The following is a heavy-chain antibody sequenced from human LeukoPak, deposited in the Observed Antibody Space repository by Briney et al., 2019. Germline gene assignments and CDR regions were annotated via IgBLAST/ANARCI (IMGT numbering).Heavy chain of an antibody. CDR2: INWNGGST. J-gene: IGHJ4*02. Sequence: GGSLRLSCAASGFTFDDYGMSWVRQAPGKGLEWVSGINWNGGSTGYADSVKGRFTISRDNAKNSLYLQMNSLRAEDTALYYCARELHNYYDSSGYYYHRLFGGRGFDYWGQGTLVTVSP. CDR1: GFTFDDYG. CDR3: ARELHNYYDSSGYYYHRLFGGRGFDY. V-gene: IGHV3-20*04. D-gene: IGHD3-22*01.